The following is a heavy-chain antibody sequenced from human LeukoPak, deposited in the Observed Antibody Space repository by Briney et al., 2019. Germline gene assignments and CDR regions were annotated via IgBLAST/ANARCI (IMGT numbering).Heavy chain of an antibody. Sequence: SETLSLTCAVSGGSISSSNWWSWVRQPPGKGLEWIGEIYHSGSTNYNPSLKSRVTISVDKSKNQFSLKLSSVTAADTAVYYWGRAVRYFDWYNWFDPWGQGTLVTVSS. J-gene: IGHJ5*02. CDR3: GRAVRYFDWYNWFDP. CDR2: IYHSGST. V-gene: IGHV4-4*02. D-gene: IGHD3-9*01. CDR1: GGSISSSNW.